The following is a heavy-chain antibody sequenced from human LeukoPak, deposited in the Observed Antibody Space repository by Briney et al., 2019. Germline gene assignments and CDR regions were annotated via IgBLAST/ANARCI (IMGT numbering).Heavy chain of an antibody. CDR3: ATKSHITMVRGVLWFDP. D-gene: IGHD3-10*01. CDR1: GYTLTELS. V-gene: IGHV1-24*01. CDR2: FDPEDGET. J-gene: IGHJ5*02. Sequence: ASVKVSCKVSGYTLTELSMHWVRQAPGKGLEWTGAFDPEDGETIYAQKFQGRVTMTEDTSTDTAYMELSSLRSEDTAVYYCATKSHITMVRGVLWFDPWGQGTLVTVSS.